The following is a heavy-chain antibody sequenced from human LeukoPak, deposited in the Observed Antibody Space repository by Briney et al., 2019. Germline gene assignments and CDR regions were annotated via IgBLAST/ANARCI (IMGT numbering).Heavy chain of an antibody. D-gene: IGHD4-17*01. V-gene: IGHV3-64*01. CDR3: ARDDPTERYGDYSKGYFDY. CDR2: ISSNGGST. Sequence: GGSLRLSCAASGFTFSNHPMHWVRQAPGKGLEYVSAISSNGGSTYYANSVRGRFTISRDNSKNTLSLQMGSLRTEDTAVYYCARDDPTERYGDYSKGYFDYWGQGTLVTVSS. J-gene: IGHJ4*02. CDR1: GFTFSNHP.